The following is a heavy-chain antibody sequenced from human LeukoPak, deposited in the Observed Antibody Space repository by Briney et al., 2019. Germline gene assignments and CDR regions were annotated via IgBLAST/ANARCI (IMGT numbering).Heavy chain of an antibody. V-gene: IGHV3-23*01. CDR2: ISGSGGST. D-gene: IGHD6-13*01. J-gene: IGHJ4*02. CDR1: GFTFSSYA. Sequence: GGSPRLSCAASGFTFSSYAMSWVRQAPGKGLEWVSAISGSGGSTYYADSVKGRFTISRDNSKNTLYLQMNSLRAEDTAVYYCAKFSHRSSWLGYFDYWGQGTLVTVSS. CDR3: AKFSHRSSWLGYFDY.